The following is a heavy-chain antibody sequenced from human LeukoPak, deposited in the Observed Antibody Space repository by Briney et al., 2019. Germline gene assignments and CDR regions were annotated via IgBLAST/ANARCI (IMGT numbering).Heavy chain of an antibody. CDR3: ANNIAGGFYYYGMDV. Sequence: PGRSLRLSCAASGFTFSSYGMHWVRQAPGKGLEWVAVISYDGSNKYYADSVKGRFTISRDNSKNTLYLQMNSLRAEDTAVYYCANNIAGGFYYYGMDVWGQGTTVTVSS. CDR2: ISYDGSNK. CDR1: GFTFSSYG. V-gene: IGHV3-30*18. D-gene: IGHD6-13*01. J-gene: IGHJ6*02.